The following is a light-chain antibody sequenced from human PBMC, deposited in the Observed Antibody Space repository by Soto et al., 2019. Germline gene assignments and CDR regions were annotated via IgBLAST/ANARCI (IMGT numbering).Light chain of an antibody. CDR3: QQYNGNSRT. V-gene: IGKV1-5*03. CDR1: QSISSW. Sequence: DIQMTQSPSTLSASVGDRVTITCRASQSISSWLAWYQQKPGIAPKLLIYEASTLNSGVPSRFSGSGSGTEFTLTISSLRPDDFATYYCQQYNGNSRTFGQGTKVEIK. J-gene: IGKJ1*01. CDR2: EAS.